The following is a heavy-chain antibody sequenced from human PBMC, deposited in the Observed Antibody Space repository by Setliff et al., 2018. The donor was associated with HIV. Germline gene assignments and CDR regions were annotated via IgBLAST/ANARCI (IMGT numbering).Heavy chain of an antibody. Sequence: PSETLSLTCAVSGGPLNSRNWWSWVRQPPGKGLEWIGEVFHSGSANSNASLRSRVMILVDTSKNQFSLKLSAVTAADTAVYYCARDHVFGSRTGFDPWGQGTLVTVSS. V-gene: IGHV4-4*02. J-gene: IGHJ5*02. CDR3: ARDHVFGSRTGFDP. D-gene: IGHD3-10*01. CDR2: VFHSGSA. CDR1: GGPLNSRNW.